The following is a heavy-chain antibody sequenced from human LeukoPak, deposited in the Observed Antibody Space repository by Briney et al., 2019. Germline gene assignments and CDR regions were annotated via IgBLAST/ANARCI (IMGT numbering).Heavy chain of an antibody. D-gene: IGHD1-26*01. V-gene: IGHV1-69*05. J-gene: IGHJ4*02. CDR1: GGTFSSYA. Sequence: GASVKVSCKASGGTFSSYAISWVRQAPGQGLEWMGGIIPIFGTANYAQKFQGRVTITTDESTSTAYMELSSLRSEDTAVHYCARDRAPSTVGASEMDYWGQGTLVTVSS. CDR3: ARDRAPSTVGASEMDY. CDR2: IIPIFGTA.